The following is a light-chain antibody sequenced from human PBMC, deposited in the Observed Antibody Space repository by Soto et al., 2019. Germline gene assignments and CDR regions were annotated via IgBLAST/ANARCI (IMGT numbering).Light chain of an antibody. CDR1: SSDVGGYNY. Sequence: QPALTQPRSVSGSPGQSVTISCPGTSSDVGGYNYVSWYQQHPGKAPKLMIYDVSKRPSGVPDRFSGSKSGNTASLTISGLQAEDEADYYCCSYAGSYVFGTGNKVTVL. J-gene: IGLJ1*01. CDR2: DVS. V-gene: IGLV2-11*01. CDR3: CSYAGSYV.